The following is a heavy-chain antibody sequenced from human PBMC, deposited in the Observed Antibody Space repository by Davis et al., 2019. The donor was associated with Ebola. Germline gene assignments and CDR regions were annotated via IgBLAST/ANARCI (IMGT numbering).Heavy chain of an antibody. V-gene: IGHV1-69*13. D-gene: IGHD2-2*02. J-gene: IGHJ5*02. CDR3: ATGGYDVVVPAAIRGWFDP. Sequence: SVKVSCKASGYTFTSYGISWVRQAPGQGLEWMGGIIPIFGTANYAQKFQGRVTITADESTSTAYMELSSLRSEDTAVYYCATGGYDVVVPAAIRGWFDPWGQGTLVTVSS. CDR2: IIPIFGTA. CDR1: GYTFTSYG.